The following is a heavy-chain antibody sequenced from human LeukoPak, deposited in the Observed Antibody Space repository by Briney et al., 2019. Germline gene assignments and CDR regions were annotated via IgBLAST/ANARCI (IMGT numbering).Heavy chain of an antibody. V-gene: IGHV5-51*01. D-gene: IGHD2-15*01. J-gene: IGHJ4*02. CDR1: GYSFTSYW. CDR2: IYPGDSDT. Sequence: GESLKISCKGSGYSFTSYWIGWVRQMPGKGLEWIGIIYPGDSDTRYSPSFQGQVTISADKSISTAYLQWSSLKASDTAMYYCAAGYFSGGSCYAVGGVDYWGQGTLVTVSS. CDR3: AAGYFSGGSCYAVGGVDY.